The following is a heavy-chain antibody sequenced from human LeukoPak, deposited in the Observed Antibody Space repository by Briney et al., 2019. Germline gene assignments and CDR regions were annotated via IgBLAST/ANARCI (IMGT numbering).Heavy chain of an antibody. J-gene: IGHJ4*02. CDR1: GFTVSTDH. CDR3: ASGVNYFDY. V-gene: IGHV3-53*01. CDR2: SYSGGST. D-gene: IGHD3-3*01. Sequence: GGSLRLSCAASGFTVSTDHMSWVRHAPGKGLEWVAVSYSGGSTYHAESVKGRFTISRDNSKNTLYLQMNSLRAEDTAVYYCASGVNYFDYWGQGTLVTVSS.